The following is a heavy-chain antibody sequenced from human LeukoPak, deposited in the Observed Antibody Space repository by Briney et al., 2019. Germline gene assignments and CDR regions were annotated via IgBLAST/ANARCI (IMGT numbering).Heavy chain of an antibody. J-gene: IGHJ6*03. CDR3: ARGGGNAYYMDV. Sequence: GASVKVSCKVSGYTLTELSMHWVRQAPGKGLEWMGGFDPEDGESIYAQKFQGRITMTEDPSTDTGYMELNSLRSEDTAVYYCARGGGNAYYMDVWGKGTTVTISS. CDR1: GYTLTELS. D-gene: IGHD4-23*01. CDR2: FDPEDGES. V-gene: IGHV1-24*01.